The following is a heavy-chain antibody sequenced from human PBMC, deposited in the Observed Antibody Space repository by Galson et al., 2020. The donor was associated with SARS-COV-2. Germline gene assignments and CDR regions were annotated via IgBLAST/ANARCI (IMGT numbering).Heavy chain of an antibody. Sequence: KMSGPTLVQPKQPLTLTCTFSGFSLTTSGVGVGWIRQPPGKALEWLAHVPWDDQESYSQSLKTRLTIMKDTAKNQVILTMTNMDPVDTATYYCARYRLWFGQSQETKYSFYDWGQGSVITVSS. V-gene: IGHV2-5*02. D-gene: IGHD3-10*01. J-gene: IGHJ4*02. CDR1: GFSLTTSGVG. CDR3: ARYRLWFGQSQETKYSFYD. CDR2: VPWDDQE.